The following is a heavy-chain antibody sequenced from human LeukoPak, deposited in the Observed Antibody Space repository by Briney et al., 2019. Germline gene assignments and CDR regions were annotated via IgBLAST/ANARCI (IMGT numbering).Heavy chain of an antibody. Sequence: GGSLRLSCAAPGFTFSRYWMTWVRQAPGKGLEWVANIKQDGSEKYYVDSVKGRFTISRDNAKNSLYLQMNGLRAEDTAVYYCARVSIAAAGSDYWGQGTLVTVSS. D-gene: IGHD6-13*01. CDR1: GFTFSRYW. J-gene: IGHJ4*02. CDR2: IKQDGSEK. CDR3: ARVSIAAAGSDY. V-gene: IGHV3-7*01.